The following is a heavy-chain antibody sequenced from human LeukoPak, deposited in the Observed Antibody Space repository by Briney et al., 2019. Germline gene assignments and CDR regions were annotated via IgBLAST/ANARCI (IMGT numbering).Heavy chain of an antibody. D-gene: IGHD3-16*01. CDR1: GYRFSTSD. J-gene: IGHJ4*02. CDR3: VRGGEIGLDY. CDR2: IAFTGET. V-gene: IGHV3-13*01. Sequence: QPGGSLRLSCAASGYRFSTSDMHWVRQASGRGLEWVSSIAFTGETYYAPSVKGRFTISRENAKNSLYLQMNSLRGGDTAIYHCVRGGEIGLDYWGQGALITVSS.